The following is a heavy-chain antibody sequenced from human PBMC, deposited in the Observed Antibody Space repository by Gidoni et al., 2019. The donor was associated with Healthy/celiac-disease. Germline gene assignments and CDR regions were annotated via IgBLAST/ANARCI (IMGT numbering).Heavy chain of an antibody. CDR3: AKDRVGAATPPGYAFDI. CDR1: GLTFGDYA. Sequence: EVQRVESGAGLVQPRRSLQLSCAASGLTFGDYAMHWVRRAPGKGLEWVSGMSGNSGSIGYANSVKGRVTISRDNAKNSLYLQMNSLRAEDTALYYCAKDRVGAATPPGYAFDIWGQGTMVTVSS. D-gene: IGHD2-15*01. V-gene: IGHV3-9*01. CDR2: MSGNSGSI. J-gene: IGHJ3*02.